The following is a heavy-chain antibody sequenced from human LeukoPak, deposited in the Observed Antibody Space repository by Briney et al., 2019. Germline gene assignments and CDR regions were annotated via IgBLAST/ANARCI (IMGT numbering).Heavy chain of an antibody. Sequence: SVKVSCKASGYTFTGYYMHWVRQAPGQGLEWMGGIIPIFGTANYAQKFQGRVTITTDESTSTAYMELSSLRSEDTAVYYCARGMVRGVPGPYFDYWGQGTLVTVSS. J-gene: IGHJ4*02. CDR2: IIPIFGTA. CDR1: GYTFTGYY. D-gene: IGHD3-10*01. V-gene: IGHV1-69*05. CDR3: ARGMVRGVPGPYFDY.